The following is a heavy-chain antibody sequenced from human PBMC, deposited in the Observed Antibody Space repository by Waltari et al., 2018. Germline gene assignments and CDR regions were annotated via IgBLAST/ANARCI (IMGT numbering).Heavy chain of an antibody. CDR2: VNAGNGNT. CDR3: ASPHSPLTTFDY. D-gene: IGHD3-3*01. J-gene: IGHJ4*02. V-gene: IGHV1-3*01. Sequence: QVQLVQSGAEVKKPGASVKVSCKASGYTFTSYAMHWVRQAPGQRLEWMGWVNAGNGNTKYSQKFQGRVTITRDTSASTAYMELSSLRSEDTAVYYCASPHSPLTTFDYWGQGTLVTVSS. CDR1: GYTFTSYA.